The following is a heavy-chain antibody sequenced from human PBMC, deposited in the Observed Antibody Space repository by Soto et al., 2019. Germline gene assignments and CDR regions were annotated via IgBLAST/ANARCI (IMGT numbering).Heavy chain of an antibody. CDR1: GFTFSSYA. Sequence: GGSLRLSCSVSGFTFSSYAMHWVRQAPGKGLEYVASISSDGASTYHADSVKGRFIISRDNSKNTLYLQMSSLRPEDTAVYYCVKNRYFGSWGQQSLVAVSS. J-gene: IGHJ4*02. CDR3: VKNRYFGS. V-gene: IGHV3-64D*06. CDR2: ISSDGAST.